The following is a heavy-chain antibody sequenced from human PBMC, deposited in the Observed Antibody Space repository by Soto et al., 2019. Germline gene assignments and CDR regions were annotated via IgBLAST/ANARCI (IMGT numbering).Heavy chain of an antibody. V-gene: IGHV3-7*03. J-gene: IGHJ4*02. CDR3: ARDMPYGDSHEY. CDR2: IKQDGSEK. Sequence: EVQLVESGGGLVQPGGSLRLSCAVSGFTFSSYWMSWVRQAPGKGLEWVANIKQDGSEKYYVDSVKGRFTISRDNPKNLLYLQMNSLRAEDTAVYYCARDMPYGDSHEYWGQGTLVTVSS. CDR1: GFTFSSYW. D-gene: IGHD4-17*01.